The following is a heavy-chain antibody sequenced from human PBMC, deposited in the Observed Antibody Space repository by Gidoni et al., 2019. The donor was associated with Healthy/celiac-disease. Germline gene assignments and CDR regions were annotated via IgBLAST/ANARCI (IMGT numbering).Heavy chain of an antibody. Sequence: QVQLVQSGAEVKKPGSSVKVSCTASGGTFSSYAISWVRQAPGQGLEWMGGIIPILGTANYAQKFQGRVTITADESTSTAYMELSSLRSEDTAVYYCASGETDSSGWYASYNWFDPWGQGTLVTVSS. CDR3: ASGETDSSGWYASYNWFDP. V-gene: IGHV1-69*01. D-gene: IGHD6-19*01. CDR2: IIPILGTA. J-gene: IGHJ5*02. CDR1: GGTFSSYA.